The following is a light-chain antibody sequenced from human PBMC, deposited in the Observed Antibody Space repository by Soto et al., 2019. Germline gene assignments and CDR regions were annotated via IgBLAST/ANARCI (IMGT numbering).Light chain of an antibody. V-gene: IGLV1-40*01. CDR2: GNS. Sequence: QSVLTQSPSVSGAPGQRVTISCTGSSSNIGAGYDVHWYQQLPGTAPKLLIYGNSNRPSGVPDRFSGSKSGTSASLAITGVQAEDEADYYCQSYDSSLSGFVVFGGGTKLTVL. CDR1: SSNIGAGYD. CDR3: QSYDSSLSGFVV. J-gene: IGLJ2*01.